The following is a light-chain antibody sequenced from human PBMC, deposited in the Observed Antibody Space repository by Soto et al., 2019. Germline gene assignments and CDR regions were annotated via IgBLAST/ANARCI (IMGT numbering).Light chain of an antibody. CDR3: QQDNTWHWT. J-gene: IGKJ1*01. Sequence: IVMPQSQAPLSVSLGERAAFSCRASQSVSSNLAWYQQKPGQVPRLLIYDASTRATAIPARFSGSGSGIEFTLTIISRQSQDFVVYYCQQDNTWHWTFGQGTKVDIK. CDR1: QSVSSN. V-gene: IGKV3-15*01. CDR2: DAS.